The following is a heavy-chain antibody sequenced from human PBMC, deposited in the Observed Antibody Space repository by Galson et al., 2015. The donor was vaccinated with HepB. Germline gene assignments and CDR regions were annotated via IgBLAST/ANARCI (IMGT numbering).Heavy chain of an antibody. CDR2: MSYDGSSE. D-gene: IGHD1-20*01. CDR1: GFTLSPYTMQFA. CDR3: ARDLAQTIPITEVALGIDA. J-gene: IGHJ5*02. Sequence: SLRLSCAASGFTLSPYTMQFAMHWVRQAPGKGLEWVAVMSYDGSSEYYADSVKGRFSISRDNSKNTLYLQMNSLRPDDTAVYYCARDLAQTIPITEVALGIDAWGQGTLVTVSS. V-gene: IGHV3-30-3*01.